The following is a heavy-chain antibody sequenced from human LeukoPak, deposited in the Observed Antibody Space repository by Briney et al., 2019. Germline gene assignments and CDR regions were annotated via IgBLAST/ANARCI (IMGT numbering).Heavy chain of an antibody. CDR2: IIPIFGTA. Sequence: GASVKVSCKASGGTFISYAISWVRQAHGQGLEWMGGIIPIFGTANYAQKFQGRVTITADESTSTAYMELSSLRSEDTAVYYCARSIVVVPAAAYWFDPWGQGTLVTVSS. CDR1: GGTFISYA. CDR3: ARSIVVVPAAAYWFDP. D-gene: IGHD2-2*01. J-gene: IGHJ5*02. V-gene: IGHV1-69*13.